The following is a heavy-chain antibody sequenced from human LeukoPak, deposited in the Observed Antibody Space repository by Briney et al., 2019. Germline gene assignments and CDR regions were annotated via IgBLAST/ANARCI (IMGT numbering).Heavy chain of an antibody. J-gene: IGHJ4*02. CDR2: ISYDGSNK. D-gene: IGHD2-21*02. V-gene: IGHV3-30*18. CDR1: GFTFSSYG. CDR3: AKDGGYCGGDCYSLLLDY. Sequence: GRSLRLSCAASGFTFSSYGMHWVRQAPGKGLEWVAVISYDGSNKYYADSVKGRFTISRDNSKNTLYLQMNSLRAEDTAVYYCAKDGGYCGGDCYSLLLDYWGQETLVTVSS.